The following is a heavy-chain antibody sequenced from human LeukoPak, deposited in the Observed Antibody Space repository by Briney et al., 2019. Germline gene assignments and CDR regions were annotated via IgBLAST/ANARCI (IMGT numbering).Heavy chain of an antibody. J-gene: IGHJ4*02. V-gene: IGHV3-30*02. D-gene: IGHD2-8*01. CDR2: IRYDGSNK. Sequence: PGGSLRLSCGTSGFTFSSYGMHWVRQAPGKGLEWVAFIRYDGSNKYYADSVKGRFTISRDNAKNSLYLQMNSLRAEDTAVYYCARDRIGYCTNGVCYGSYYFDYWGQGTLVTVSS. CDR3: ARDRIGYCTNGVCYGSYYFDY. CDR1: GFTFSSYG.